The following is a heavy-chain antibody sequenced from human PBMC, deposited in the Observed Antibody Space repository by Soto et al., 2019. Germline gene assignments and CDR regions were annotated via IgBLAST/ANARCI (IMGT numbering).Heavy chain of an antibody. D-gene: IGHD3-3*01. CDR2: IYYSGST. J-gene: IGHJ4*02. Sequence: QLQLQESGPGLVKPSETLSLTCTVSGGSISSSSYYWGWIRQPPGKGLEWIGSIYYSGSTYYNPSLKSRVTISVDTSKNQCSLKLSSVTAADTAVYYCAKTYYDFWSDIYFDYWGQGTLVTVSS. CDR3: AKTYYDFWSDIYFDY. CDR1: GGSISSSSYY. V-gene: IGHV4-39*01.